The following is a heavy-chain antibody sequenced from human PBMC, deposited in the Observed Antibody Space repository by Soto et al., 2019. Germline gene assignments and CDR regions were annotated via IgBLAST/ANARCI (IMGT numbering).Heavy chain of an antibody. CDR2: INSDGSST. CDR1: GFTFSSYW. CDR3: ARVSREVVPAAIDY. Sequence: PGGSLRLSCAASGFTFSSYWIHWVRQAPWKGLVWVSRINSDGSSTTYADSVKGRFTISRDNAKNTLYLQMTSLRAEDTAVYYCARVSREVVPAAIDYWGQGTLVTVSS. V-gene: IGHV3-74*01. D-gene: IGHD2-2*01. J-gene: IGHJ4*02.